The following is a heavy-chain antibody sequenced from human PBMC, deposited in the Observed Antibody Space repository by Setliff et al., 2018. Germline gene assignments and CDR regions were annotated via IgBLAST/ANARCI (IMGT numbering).Heavy chain of an antibody. J-gene: IGHJ4*02. D-gene: IGHD4-17*01. CDR3: STLTTVTTSPL. CDR1: GFTFSSDP. Sequence: GGSLRLSCAASGFTFSSDPMNWVRQAPGEGLEWVGRVKNRRDGGTTDYAAPVKGRFSISRDDSKNTLYLQMNSLETEDTAVYYCSTLTTVTTSPLWGQGTLVTVSS. V-gene: IGHV3-15*01. CDR2: VKNRRDGGTT.